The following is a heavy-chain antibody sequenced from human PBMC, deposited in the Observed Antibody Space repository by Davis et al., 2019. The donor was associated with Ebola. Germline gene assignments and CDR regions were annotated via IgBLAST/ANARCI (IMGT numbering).Heavy chain of an antibody. D-gene: IGHD4-17*01. V-gene: IGHV1-18*01. CDR1: GYTFTSYA. Sequence: AASVKVSCKASGYTFTSYAMNWVRQAPGQGLEWMGWINPHNGNTNYAQNVQGRVIMTSDTATTTAYMEVGSLRSDDTAVYYCARVRGLTTPDYWGQGTLVTVSS. CDR2: INPHNGNT. J-gene: IGHJ4*02. CDR3: ARVRGLTTPDY.